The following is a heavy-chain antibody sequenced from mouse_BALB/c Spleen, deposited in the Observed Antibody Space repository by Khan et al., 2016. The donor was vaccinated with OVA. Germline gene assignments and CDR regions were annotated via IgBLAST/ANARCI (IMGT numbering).Heavy chain of an antibody. CDR1: GYSITSGYG. V-gene: IGHV3-2*02. D-gene: IGHD1-2*01. J-gene: IGHJ2*01. Sequence: EVQLQESGPGLVKPSQSLSLTCTVTGYSITSGYGRNWIRQFPGNQLEWMGYISYSGSTNYNPSIKSRITITRDTSNNQFFLQLNSVTTDDTATYYCARTAKIKYWGQGTTLTVSS. CDR3: ARTAKIKY. CDR2: ISYSGST.